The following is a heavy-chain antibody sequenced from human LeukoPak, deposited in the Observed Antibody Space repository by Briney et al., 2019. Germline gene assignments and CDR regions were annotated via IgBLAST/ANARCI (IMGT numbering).Heavy chain of an antibody. CDR2: IYTSGST. D-gene: IGHD1-14*01. V-gene: IGHV4-4*07. J-gene: IGHJ6*03. CDR1: GGSISSYY. CDR3: ARGNPLYYYYYYMDV. Sequence: PSETLSLTCTVSGGSISSYYWSWIRQPAGKGLEWIGRIYTSGSTNYNPSLKSRVTMSVDTSKNQFSLKLSSVTAADTAVYYCARGNPLYYYYYYMDVWGKGTTVTASS.